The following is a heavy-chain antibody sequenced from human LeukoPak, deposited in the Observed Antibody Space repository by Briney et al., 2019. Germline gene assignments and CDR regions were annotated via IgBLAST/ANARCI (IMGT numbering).Heavy chain of an antibody. D-gene: IGHD6-13*01. CDR3: ARQIIAAGKNYYGMDV. J-gene: IGHJ6*02. CDR2: IYTSGST. CDR1: GGSISSYY. Sequence: SETLSLTCTVSGGSISSYYWTWIRQPAGKGLEWIGRIYTSGSTNYNPSLKSRVTVSVDTSNNQFSLNLSSVTAADTAVYYCARQIIAAGKNYYGMDVWGQGTTVTVSS. V-gene: IGHV4-4*07.